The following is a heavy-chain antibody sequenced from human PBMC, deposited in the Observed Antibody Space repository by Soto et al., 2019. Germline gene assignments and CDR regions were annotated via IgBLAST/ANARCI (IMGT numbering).Heavy chain of an antibody. D-gene: IGHD2-15*01. CDR3: ARAQPIYCSGGSCYPMHD. J-gene: IGHJ4*02. Sequence: ASVKVSCKASGYTFTGYYMHWVRQAPGQGLEWMGWINPNSGGTNYAQKFQGWVTMTRDTSISTAYMELSRLRSDDTAVYYCARAQPIYCSGGSCYPMHDWGQGTLVTVSS. V-gene: IGHV1-2*04. CDR2: INPNSGGT. CDR1: GYTFTGYY.